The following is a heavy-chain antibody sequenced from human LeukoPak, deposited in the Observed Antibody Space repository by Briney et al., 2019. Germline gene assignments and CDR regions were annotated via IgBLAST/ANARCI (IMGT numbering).Heavy chain of an antibody. CDR2: ISGSGSST. CDR3: AKDEPFPFAEYFQH. J-gene: IGHJ1*01. V-gene: IGHV3-23*01. D-gene: IGHD1-14*01. Sequence: GGSLRLSCAASGFTFSSYAMSWVRQAPEKGLEWVSAISGSGSSTYYADSVKGRFTISRDNSKNTLYLQMNSLRAEDTAVYYCAKDEPFPFAEYFQHWGQGTLVTVSS. CDR1: GFTFSSYA.